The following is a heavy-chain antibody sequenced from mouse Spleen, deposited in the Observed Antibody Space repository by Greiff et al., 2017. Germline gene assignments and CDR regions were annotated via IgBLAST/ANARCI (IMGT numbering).Heavy chain of an antibody. J-gene: IGHJ3*01. V-gene: IGHV1S29*02. Sequence: VQLQQSGPELVKPGASVKISCKASGYTFTDYNMHWVKQSHGKSLEWIGYIYPYNGGTGYNQKFKSKATLTVDNSSSTAYMELRSLTSEDSAVYYCARERDHYYGSSLFAYWGQGTLVTVSA. D-gene: IGHD1-1*01. CDR2: IYPYNGGT. CDR3: ARERDHYYGSSLFAY. CDR1: GYTFTDYN.